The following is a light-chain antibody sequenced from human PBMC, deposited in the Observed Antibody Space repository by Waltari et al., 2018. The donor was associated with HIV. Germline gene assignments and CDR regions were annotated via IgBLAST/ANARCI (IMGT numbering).Light chain of an antibody. V-gene: IGLV1-40*01. Sequence: QSVLTQPPSVSGAPGQRVTISRPGSSSHIAAGYPVPRYQQLPATAPKPLIHGNNNRPSGVPYRFAGSKSDTSASLAITGLQAEDEADYYCQSFDRSLSAWVFGGGTKLTVL. CDR1: SSHIAAGYP. CDR3: QSFDRSLSAWV. CDR2: GNN. J-gene: IGLJ2*01.